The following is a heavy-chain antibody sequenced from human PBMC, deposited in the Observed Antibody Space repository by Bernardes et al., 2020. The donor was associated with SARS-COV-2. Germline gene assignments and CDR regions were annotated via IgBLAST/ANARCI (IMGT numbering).Heavy chain of an antibody. CDR1: GFTFSTYH. CDR3: AKRYRDSGGHFDY. V-gene: IGHV3-23*01. CDR2: ISGSGGTT. J-gene: IGHJ4*02. D-gene: IGHD4-17*01. Sequence: GGSLRLSCAASGFTFSTYHMSWVRRAPGKGLEWVSAISGSGGTTYYADSVKGRFTISRDNSKSTLYLQMNTLRADDTAVYYCAKRYRDSGGHFDYWGQGSLVTVSS.